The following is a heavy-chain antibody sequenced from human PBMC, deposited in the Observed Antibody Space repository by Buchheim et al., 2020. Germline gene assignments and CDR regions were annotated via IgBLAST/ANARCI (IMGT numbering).Heavy chain of an antibody. J-gene: IGHJ5*02. Sequence: QVQLVESGGGVVQPGRSLRLSCATSGFTFRNYGMHWVRQAPGKGLEWVAVIWYDGSNKYYADSVKGRFTISKDNSKNMLFLQMDGLRAEDTAIYYCVTSNPTLSPESWGQGT. CDR2: IWYDGSNK. CDR3: VTSNPTLSPES. V-gene: IGHV3-33*01. D-gene: IGHD2/OR15-2a*01. CDR1: GFTFRNYG.